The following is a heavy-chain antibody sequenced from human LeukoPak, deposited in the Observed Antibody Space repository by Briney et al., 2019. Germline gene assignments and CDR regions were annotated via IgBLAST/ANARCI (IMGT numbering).Heavy chain of an antibody. V-gene: IGHV3-48*04. Sequence: GGSLRLSCAASIFSFSTYSMNWVRQAPGKGLEWVSYISGSSNTMYYADSVKGRFTISRDNAKDSLYLQMNSLRAEDTAVYYCASMTTYCGGDCYFFDYWGQGTLVTVSS. CDR2: ISGSSNTM. CDR3: ASMTTYCGGDCYFFDY. CDR1: IFSFSTYS. D-gene: IGHD2-21*02. J-gene: IGHJ4*02.